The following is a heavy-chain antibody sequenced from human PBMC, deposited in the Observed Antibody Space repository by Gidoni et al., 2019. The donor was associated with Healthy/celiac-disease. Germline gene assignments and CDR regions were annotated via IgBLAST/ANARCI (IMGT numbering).Heavy chain of an antibody. D-gene: IGHD7-27*01. CDR3: ARHTLSPTGDQDLGLDY. CDR1: GYSFTSYW. V-gene: IGHV5-51*01. J-gene: IGHJ4*02. Sequence: EVQLVQSGAEVEKPGESLKISCKGSGYSFTSYWIGWVRQMPGKGLEWMGIIYPGDSDTRYSPSFQGQVTISADKSISTAYLQWSSLKASDTAMYYCARHTLSPTGDQDLGLDYWGQGTLVTVSS. CDR2: IYPGDSDT.